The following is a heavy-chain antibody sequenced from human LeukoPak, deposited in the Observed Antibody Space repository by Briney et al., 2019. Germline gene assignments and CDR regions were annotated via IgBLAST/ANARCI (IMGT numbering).Heavy chain of an antibody. V-gene: IGHV4-39*01. Sequence: SETLSLTCTVSGGSISSSSYYWGWIRPPPGKGLEWIVSIYYSGSAYYSPSRKSRVTISVDTSKNQFSLKLSSVTAADTAVYYCARHPTGKEWGLLSDLDYWGQGTLVTVSS. CDR3: ARHPTGKEWGLLSDLDY. CDR2: IYYSGSA. J-gene: IGHJ4*02. CDR1: GGSISSSSYY. D-gene: IGHD1-26*01.